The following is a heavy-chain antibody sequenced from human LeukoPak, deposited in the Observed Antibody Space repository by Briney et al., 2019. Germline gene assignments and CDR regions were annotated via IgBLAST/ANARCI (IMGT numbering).Heavy chain of an antibody. D-gene: IGHD3-22*01. V-gene: IGHV5-51*01. CDR3: ARHVAYYYDSSGYSFDY. CDR2: IYPGDSDT. J-gene: IGHJ4*02. CDR1: GYGFTSYW. Sequence: GESLKISCKGSGYGFTSYWIGWVRQMPGKGLEWMGIIYPGDSDTRYSPSFQGQVTISADKSISTAYLQWSSLKASDTAMYYCARHVAYYYDSSGYSFDYWGQGTLVTVSS.